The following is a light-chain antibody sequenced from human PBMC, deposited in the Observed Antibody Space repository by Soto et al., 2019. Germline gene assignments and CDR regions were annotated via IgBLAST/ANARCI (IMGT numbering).Light chain of an antibody. J-gene: IGLJ2*01. V-gene: IGLV3-21*02. Sequence: SYELTQPPSVSVAPGQTARITCGGTNIGSKSVHWYQQKPGQAPVLVVYDDSDRPSGIPERFSGSNSGNTATLTISRVEAGDEADYYCQVWDSSSDSVVFGGVTKLTVL. CDR3: QVWDSSSDSVV. CDR2: DDS. CDR1: NIGSKS.